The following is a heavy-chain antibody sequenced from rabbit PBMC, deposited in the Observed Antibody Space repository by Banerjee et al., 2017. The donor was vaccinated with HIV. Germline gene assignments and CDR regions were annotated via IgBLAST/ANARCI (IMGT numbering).Heavy chain of an antibody. D-gene: IGHD2-1*01. J-gene: IGHJ4*01. V-gene: IGHV1S40*01. CDR1: GFSFSSSYY. CDR3: ARSYDDWGDYEELNL. Sequence: QSLEESGGDLVKPGASLTLTCTASGFSFSSSYYIHWVRQAPGKGLEWIACGSAGNTNYASWAKGRFTISKTSSTTVTLQMTSLTAADTATYFCARSYDDWGDYEELNLWGPGTLVTVS. CDR2: GSAGNT.